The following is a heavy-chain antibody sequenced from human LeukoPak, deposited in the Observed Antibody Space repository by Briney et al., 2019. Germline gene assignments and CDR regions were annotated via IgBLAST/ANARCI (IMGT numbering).Heavy chain of an antibody. CDR3: ARAGGLRYFDY. J-gene: IGHJ4*01. V-gene: IGHV4-4*07. D-gene: IGHD3-9*01. CDR1: GGSMSSYY. CDR2: VSTNGST. Sequence: SETLSLTCSVSGGSMSSYYWSWIRQPAGKGLEWIGRVSTNGSTNYNPSLKSRVTISVDTSKNQFSLKLSSVTAADTAVYYCARAGGLRYFDYWGHGTLVTVSS.